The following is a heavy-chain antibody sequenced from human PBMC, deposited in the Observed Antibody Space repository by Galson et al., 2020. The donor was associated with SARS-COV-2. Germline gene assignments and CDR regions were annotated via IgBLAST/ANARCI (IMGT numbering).Heavy chain of an antibody. D-gene: IGHD3-3*01. CDR3: AREYRTSDDFWRGYFCDGFGI. J-gene: IGHJ3*02. Sequence: LSLTCAAAGFTFSNYYMSWIRQAPGKGLEWVSYISSSSSYTNYAASVKGRFTISRDNAKNSMYLQMNSLRAEDTAVYYCAREYRTSDDFWRGYFCDGFGIWGQGTMVTVSS. CDR1: GFTFSNYY. V-gene: IGHV3-11*06. CDR2: ISSSSSYT.